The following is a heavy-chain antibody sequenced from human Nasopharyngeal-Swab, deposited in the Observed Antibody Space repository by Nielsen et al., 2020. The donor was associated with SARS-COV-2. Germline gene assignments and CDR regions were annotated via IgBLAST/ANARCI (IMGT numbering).Heavy chain of an antibody. CDR3: ARSISEGFDY. V-gene: IGHV1-46*01. J-gene: IGHJ4*02. CDR2: INPSGGTT. CDR1: GYTFTSYA. Sequence: ASAKVSCKASGYTFTSYATNRVRQAPGQGLEWMGIINPSGGTTNSAQKFQGRVTMTRDTSTSTDYMELSSLKSEDTAVYYCARSISEGFDYWGQGTQVTVSS.